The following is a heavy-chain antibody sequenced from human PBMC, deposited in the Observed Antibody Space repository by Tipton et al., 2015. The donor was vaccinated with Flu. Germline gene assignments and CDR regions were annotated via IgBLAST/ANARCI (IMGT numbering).Heavy chain of an antibody. CDR3: ARGQSYYYYYYGMDV. CDR1: GGSFSGYY. CDR2: INHSGST. Sequence: TLSLTCAVYGGSFSGYYWSWIRQPPGKGLEWIGEINHSGSTNYNPPLKSRVTISVDTSKNQFSLKLSSVTAADTAVYYCARGQSYYYYYYGMDVWDQGP. V-gene: IGHV4-34*01. J-gene: IGHJ6*02. D-gene: IGHD3-16*02.